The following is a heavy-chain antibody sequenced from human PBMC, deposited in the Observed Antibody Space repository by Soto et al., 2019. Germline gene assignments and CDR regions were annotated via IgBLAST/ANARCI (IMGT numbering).Heavy chain of an antibody. CDR3: ARDSVRGYYDSSGYFTALGY. V-gene: IGHV3-7*01. CDR1: GFTFSSYW. D-gene: IGHD3-22*01. J-gene: IGHJ4*02. Sequence: GGSLRLSCAASGFTFSSYWMSWVRQAPGKWLEWVANIKQDGSEKYYVDSVKGRFTISRDNAKNSLYLQMNSLRAEDTAVYYCARDSVRGYYDSSGYFTALGYWGQGXLVTVSS. CDR2: IKQDGSEK.